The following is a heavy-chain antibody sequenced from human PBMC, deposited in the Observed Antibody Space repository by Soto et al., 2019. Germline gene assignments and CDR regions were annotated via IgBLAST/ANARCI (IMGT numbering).Heavy chain of an antibody. CDR2: ISGSGGST. CDR3: GNLATNNYYGMEV. Sequence: GGSLRLSCAASGFTFSSYAMSWVRQAPGKGLEWVSAISGSGGSTYYADSVKGRFTISRDNSKNTLYLQLNSLRAEYTAVYYCGNLATNNYYGMEVSGQGTRVTVCS. V-gene: IGHV3-23*01. CDR1: GFTFSSYA. J-gene: IGHJ6*02. D-gene: IGHD2-8*01.